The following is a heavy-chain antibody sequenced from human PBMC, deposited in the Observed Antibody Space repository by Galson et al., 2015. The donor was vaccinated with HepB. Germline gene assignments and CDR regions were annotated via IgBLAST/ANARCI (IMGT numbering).Heavy chain of an antibody. J-gene: IGHJ4*02. Sequence: SLRLSCAASGFTVSSNYMSWVRQAPGKGLEWVSVIYSGGSTYYADSVKGRFTISRDNSKNTLYLQMNSLRAEDTAVYYCAKDMRWEPEYYFDYWGQGTLVTVSS. V-gene: IGHV3-53*01. CDR1: GFTVSSNY. CDR3: AKDMRWEPEYYFDY. CDR2: IYSGGST. D-gene: IGHD1-26*01.